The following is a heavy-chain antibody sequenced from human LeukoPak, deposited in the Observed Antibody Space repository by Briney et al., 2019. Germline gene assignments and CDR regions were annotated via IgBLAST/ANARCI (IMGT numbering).Heavy chain of an antibody. CDR3: AREKQQLTYYYYTDV. D-gene: IGHD6-13*01. CDR1: GPTFTSYY. CDR2: INPNSGGT. V-gene: IGHV1-2*02. Sequence: ASVKVSCKAFGPTFTSYYFHWVRQAPGQGLEWMGWINPNSGGTNYAQKFQGRVTMTRDTSISTAYMELSRLRSDDTAVYYCAREKQQLTYYYYTDVWGKGTTVTVSS. J-gene: IGHJ6*03.